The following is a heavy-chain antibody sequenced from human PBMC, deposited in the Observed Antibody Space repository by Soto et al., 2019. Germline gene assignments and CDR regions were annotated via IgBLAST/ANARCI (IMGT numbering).Heavy chain of an antibody. CDR3: ARPQGSGWRFNALDF. Sequence: SVKVSCKASGGTFGRNSINWVRQAPAQGLEWMGGIIPMFGTANHAQKFRDRIVITADESTNTAYLEPNSLRYEDTAIYYCARPQGSGWRFNALDFWGQGTVVTVSS. J-gene: IGHJ3*01. D-gene: IGHD6-19*01. V-gene: IGHV1-69*13. CDR1: GGTFGRNS. CDR2: IIPMFGTA.